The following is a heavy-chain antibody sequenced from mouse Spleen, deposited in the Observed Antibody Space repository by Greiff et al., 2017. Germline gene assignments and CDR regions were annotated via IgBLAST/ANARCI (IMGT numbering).Heavy chain of an antibody. CDR1: GFTFSDYY. CDR3: ARDGRDWYFDV. D-gene: IGHD1-1*02. CDR2: INYDGSST. J-gene: IGHJ1*01. V-gene: IGHV5-16*01. Sequence: EVNLVESEGGLVQPGSSMKLSCTASGFTFSDYYMAWVRQVPEKGLEWVANINYDGSSTYYLDSLKSRFIISRDNAKNILYLQMSSLKSEDTATYYCARDGRDWYFDVWGAGTTVTVSS.